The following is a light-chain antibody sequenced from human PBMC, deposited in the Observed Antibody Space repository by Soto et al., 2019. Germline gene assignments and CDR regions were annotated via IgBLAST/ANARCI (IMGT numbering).Light chain of an antibody. Sequence: EIVLTQSPGTLSLSPGERATLSCRASQSVSSSYLAWYQQKPGQAPRLLIYGASSRATGIPDRFSGRGSGTDFTITISRLEPEDFAVYYCKQYGSSPLYTFGQGTKLEIK. CDR2: GAS. J-gene: IGKJ2*01. CDR3: KQYGSSPLYT. CDR1: QSVSSSY. V-gene: IGKV3-20*01.